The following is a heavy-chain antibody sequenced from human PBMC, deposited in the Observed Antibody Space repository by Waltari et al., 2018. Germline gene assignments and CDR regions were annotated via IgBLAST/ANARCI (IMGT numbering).Heavy chain of an antibody. CDR1: GGSFSGYY. CDR3: ARDQRYCTGGVCFRVYGMDV. CDR2: INHSGST. J-gene: IGHJ6*02. V-gene: IGHV4-34*01. D-gene: IGHD2-8*02. Sequence: QVQLQQWGAGLLKPSETLSLTCAVYGGSFSGYYWSWIRQPPGKGLEWLGEINHSGSTNYNPSLKSRVTISVDTSKNQFSLKLSSVTAADTAVYYCARDQRYCTGGVCFRVYGMDVWGQGTTVTVSS.